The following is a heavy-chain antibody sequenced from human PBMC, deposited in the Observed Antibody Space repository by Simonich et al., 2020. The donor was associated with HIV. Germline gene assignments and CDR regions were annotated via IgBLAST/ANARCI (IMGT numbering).Heavy chain of an antibody. V-gene: IGHV4-34*01. J-gene: IGHJ6*03. Sequence: QVQLEQWGAGLLKPSETLSLTCAVYGGSFSSYYWSWNRQPPGKGLEWIGEINHSGNTKYNSSLTSLVPISVATSKNQFSPKLSSVTAADTAVYYCAAGNGLLRFLEWEGTYMDVWGKGTTVTVSS. CDR2: INHSGNT. D-gene: IGHD3-3*01. CDR1: GGSFSSYY. CDR3: AAGNGLLRFLEWEGTYMDV.